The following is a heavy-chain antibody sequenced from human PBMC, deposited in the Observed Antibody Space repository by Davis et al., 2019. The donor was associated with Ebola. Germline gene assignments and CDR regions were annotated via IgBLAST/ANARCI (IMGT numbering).Heavy chain of an antibody. V-gene: IGHV5-51*01. D-gene: IGHD1-26*01. CDR2: IYPGDSDT. CDR1: GYSFTSYW. Sequence: GESLKISCKGSGYSFTSYWIGWVRQMPGKGLEWMGIIYPGDSDTRYSPSFQGQVTFSVDKSATTAYLHWSSLKASDTAMYYCATYSGAYFYYWGQGTLVTVSA. J-gene: IGHJ4*02. CDR3: ATYSGAYFYY.